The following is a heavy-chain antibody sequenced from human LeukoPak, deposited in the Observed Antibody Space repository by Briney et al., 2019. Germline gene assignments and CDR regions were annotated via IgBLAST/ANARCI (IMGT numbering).Heavy chain of an antibody. D-gene: IGHD3-10*01. CDR1: GGSFSGYY. V-gene: IGHV4-34*01. J-gene: IGHJ4*02. CDR2: INHSGST. CDR3: ARRRVYYYGSGSYSYFDY. Sequence: SETLTLTCAVYGGSFSGYYWSWIRQPPGKGLEWIGEINHSGSTNYNPSLKSRVTISVDTSKNQFSLKLSSVTAADTAVYYCARRRVYYYGSGSYSYFDYWGPGTLVTVSS.